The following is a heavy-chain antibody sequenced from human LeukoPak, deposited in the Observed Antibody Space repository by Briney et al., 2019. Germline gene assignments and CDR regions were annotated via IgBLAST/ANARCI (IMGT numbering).Heavy chain of an antibody. D-gene: IGHD5-12*01. J-gene: IGHJ4*02. CDR3: ARVSGYDWESFYDY. CDR1: GASFSSYY. CDR2: IFYNGNT. Sequence: PSETLSLTCTVSGASFSSYYWSWLRQPPGKGLEWIAYIFYNGNTKYNPSLKSRVTISVDTSKNQFSLKLNSVTAADAAVYYCARVSGYDWESFYDYWGQGTLVTVSS. V-gene: IGHV4-59*01.